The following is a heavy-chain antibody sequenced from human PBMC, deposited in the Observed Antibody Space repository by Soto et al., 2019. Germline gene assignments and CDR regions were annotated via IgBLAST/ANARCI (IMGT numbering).Heavy chain of an antibody. V-gene: IGHV1-69*13. CDR3: ARVGYYDSSGYYYSPFDY. D-gene: IGHD3-22*01. J-gene: IGHJ4*02. Sequence: SVKVSCKASGGTFSSYAISWVRQAPGQGLEWMGGIIPIFGTANYAQKFQGRVTITADESTSTAYMELSSLRSEDTAVYYCARVGYYDSSGYYYSPFDYWGQGTLVTVSS. CDR2: IIPIFGTA. CDR1: GGTFSSYA.